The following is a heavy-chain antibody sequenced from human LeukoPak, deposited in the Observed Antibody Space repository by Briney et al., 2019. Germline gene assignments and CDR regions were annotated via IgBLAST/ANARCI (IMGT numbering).Heavy chain of an antibody. Sequence: NSSGTLSLTCTVSGGSISSNKWWSWVRQPPGQGLEWIGEISHRGNTNYNPSLKSRVTISVDKSKNQFSLRLSSVTAADTAVYYCARAREQLVFDYWGQGTLVTVSS. CDR2: ISHRGNT. D-gene: IGHD6-6*01. J-gene: IGHJ4*02. CDR3: ARAREQLVFDY. V-gene: IGHV4-4*02. CDR1: GGSISSNKW.